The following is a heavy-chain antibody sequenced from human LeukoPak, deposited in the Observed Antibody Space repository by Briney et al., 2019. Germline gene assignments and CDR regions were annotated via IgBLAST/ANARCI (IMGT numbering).Heavy chain of an antibody. V-gene: IGHV4-59*01. J-gene: IGHJ5*02. Sequence: ETLSLTCSVSGGSITGYSWSWIRQTPGKGLEWIGYIYYNGDTHYNPSLNSRLSMSVDTPNKQFSLNLRSVTAADTAVYYCVRGPYGSSISNWFDPWGQGLLVTVSS. CDR3: VRGPYGSSISNWFDP. CDR1: GGSITGYS. D-gene: IGHD3-10*01. CDR2: IYYNGDT.